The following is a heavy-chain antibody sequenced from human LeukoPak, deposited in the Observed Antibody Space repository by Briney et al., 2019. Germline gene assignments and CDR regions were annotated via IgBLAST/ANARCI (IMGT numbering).Heavy chain of an antibody. J-gene: IGHJ6*03. CDR3: ARRRITIFGVVIKRYYYYMDV. CDR2: ISAYNGNT. Sequence: GASVKVSCKASGYTFTSYGISWVRQAPGQGREWMGWISAYNGNTNYAQKFQGRVTMTRNTSISTAYMELSSLRSEDTAVYYCARRRITIFGVVIKRYYYYMDVWGKGTTVTVSS. D-gene: IGHD3-3*01. CDR1: GYTFTSYG. V-gene: IGHV1-18*01.